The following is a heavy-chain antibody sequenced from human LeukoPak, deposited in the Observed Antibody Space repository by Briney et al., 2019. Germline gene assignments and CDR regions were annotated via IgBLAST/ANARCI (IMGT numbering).Heavy chain of an antibody. CDR3: ARGRLYSSSSGAFDI. V-gene: IGHV1-2*02. Sequence: GASVKVSCKASGYTFTSYGISWVRQAPGQGLEWMGWINPNSGGTNYAQKFQGRVTMTRDTSISTAYMELSRLRSDDTAVYYCARGRLYSSSSGAFDIWGQGTMVTVSS. J-gene: IGHJ3*02. CDR1: GYTFTSYG. D-gene: IGHD6-6*01. CDR2: INPNSGGT.